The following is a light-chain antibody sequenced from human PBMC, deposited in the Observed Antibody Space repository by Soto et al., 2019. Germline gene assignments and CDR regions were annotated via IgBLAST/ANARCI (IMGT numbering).Light chain of an antibody. CDR1: QNIGSN. Sequence: EVVMTQSPATLSASPGERVILSCRASQNIGSNLAWYQQRPGQAPRLLMYGASTRATETPARFSGSGSATHFTLPISSLQSEDFAVYYCQQYNNWPPYTFGQGTKLEIK. CDR3: QQYNNWPPYT. J-gene: IGKJ2*01. CDR2: GAS. V-gene: IGKV3-15*01.